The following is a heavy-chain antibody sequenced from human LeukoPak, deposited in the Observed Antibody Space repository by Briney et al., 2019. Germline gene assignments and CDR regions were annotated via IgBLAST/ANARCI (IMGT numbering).Heavy chain of an antibody. Sequence: QAGGSLRLSCAASGFTFSSYGMHWARQPPGKGLEWVGFVSYDGSKKFYADFVKGRFSISRDNSKNTLYVQMNSLGAKDTALYYCAKLGFDSSGSHSLVDYWGQGTPVTVSS. J-gene: IGHJ4*02. V-gene: IGHV3-30*18. D-gene: IGHD3-22*01. CDR3: AKLGFDSSGSHSLVDY. CDR2: VSYDGSKK. CDR1: GFTFSSYG.